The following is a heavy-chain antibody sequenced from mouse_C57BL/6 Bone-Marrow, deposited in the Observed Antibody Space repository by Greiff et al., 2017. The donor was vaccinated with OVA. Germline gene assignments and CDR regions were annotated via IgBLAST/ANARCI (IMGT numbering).Heavy chain of an antibody. D-gene: IGHD1-1*01. CDR3: ANCYGSSWFAY. J-gene: IGHJ3*01. Sequence: QVQLQQSGPELVKPGASVKLSCKASGYTFTSYDINWVKQRPGQGLEWIGWIYPRDGSTKYNEKFKGKATLTVDTSSSTAYMELNSLTSEDSAVYFCANCYGSSWFAYWGQGTLVTVSA. CDR1: GYTFTSYD. V-gene: IGHV1-85*01. CDR2: IYPRDGST.